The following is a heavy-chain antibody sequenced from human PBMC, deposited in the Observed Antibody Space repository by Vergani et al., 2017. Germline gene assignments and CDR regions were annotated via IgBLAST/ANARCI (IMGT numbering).Heavy chain of an antibody. CDR3: ARDSGGYVWGSYGAWFDP. Sequence: QVQLQESGPGLVKPSETLSLTCTVSGYSISSGYYWGWIRQPPGKGLEWIGSIYHSGSTYYNPSLKSRVTISVDTSKNQFSLKLSSVTAADTAVYYWARDSGGYVWGSYGAWFDPWGQGTLVTVYS. CDR2: IYHSGST. CDR1: GYSISSGYY. V-gene: IGHV4-38-2*02. J-gene: IGHJ5*02. D-gene: IGHD3-16*01.